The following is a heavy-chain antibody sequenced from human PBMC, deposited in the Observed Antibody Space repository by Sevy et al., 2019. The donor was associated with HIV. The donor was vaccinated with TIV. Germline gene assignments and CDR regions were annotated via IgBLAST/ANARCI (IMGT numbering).Heavy chain of an antibody. D-gene: IGHD1-1*01. J-gene: IGHJ1*01. Sequence: GGSLRLSCAASGFTLRDYSMHWVRQAPGKGLEWVATISYDGSNKHYADSVKGRFTLSRDNSKNSLFLQMNSLRAEDTAVYYCALERLSSNVAEYFQNWGQGTLVTVSS. V-gene: IGHV3-30-3*01. CDR2: ISYDGSNK. CDR1: GFTLRDYS. CDR3: ALERLSSNVAEYFQN.